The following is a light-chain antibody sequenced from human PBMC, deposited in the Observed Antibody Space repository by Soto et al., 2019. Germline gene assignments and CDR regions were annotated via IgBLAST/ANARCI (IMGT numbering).Light chain of an antibody. V-gene: IGKV3-11*01. CDR3: QQRSNWPPLLT. Sequence: ETVLTQSPATLSLSPGERATLSCRASQSVGSYLAWYQQKPGQAPRLLIYDASTRATGIPAGFSGSGSGTDFTLTISSLETEDFAVYYCQQRSNWPPLLTFGGGTKVEIK. CDR2: DAS. J-gene: IGKJ4*01. CDR1: QSVGSY.